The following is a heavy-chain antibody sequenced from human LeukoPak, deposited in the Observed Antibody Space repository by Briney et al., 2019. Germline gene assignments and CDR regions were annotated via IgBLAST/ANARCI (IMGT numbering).Heavy chain of an antibody. D-gene: IGHD3-22*01. V-gene: IGHV3-23*01. CDR2: ISGSGGST. Sequence: GGSLRLSCAASGFTFSSYAMSWVRQAPGKGLEWVSAISGSGGSTYYADSVKGRFTISRDNSKNTLYLQMNSLRSEDTAMYYCAKMPYYYDSSASLDYWGQGTLVTVSS. CDR3: AKMPYYYDSSASLDY. CDR1: GFTFSSYA. J-gene: IGHJ4*02.